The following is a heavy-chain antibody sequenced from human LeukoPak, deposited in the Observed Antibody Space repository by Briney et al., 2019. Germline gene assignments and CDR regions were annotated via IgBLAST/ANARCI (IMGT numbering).Heavy chain of an antibody. D-gene: IGHD2-21*01. CDR2: ISAYNGNT. V-gene: IGHV1-18*01. CDR3: ASLRLSGGDDAFDI. CDR1: GYTFTSYG. Sequence: ASVKVSCKASGYTFTSYGISWVRQASGQGLEWMGWISAYNGNTNYAQKLQGRVTMTTDTSTSTAYMELRSLRSDDTAVYYCASLRLSGGDDAFDIWGQGTMVTVSS. J-gene: IGHJ3*02.